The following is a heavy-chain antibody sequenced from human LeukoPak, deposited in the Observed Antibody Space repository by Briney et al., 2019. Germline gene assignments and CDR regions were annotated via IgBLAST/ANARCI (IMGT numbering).Heavy chain of an antibody. CDR1: GGSISSYY. CDR3: ARGERYRTFDY. CDR2: IYYSGST. J-gene: IGHJ4*02. D-gene: IGHD1-1*01. V-gene: IGHV4-59*01. Sequence: SETLSLTCTVSGGSISSYYWSWIRQPPGKGLEWIGYIYYSGSTNYNPSLKSRVTISVDTSKNQFSLKLSSVTAADTAVYYCARGERYRTFDYWGQGTLVTVSS.